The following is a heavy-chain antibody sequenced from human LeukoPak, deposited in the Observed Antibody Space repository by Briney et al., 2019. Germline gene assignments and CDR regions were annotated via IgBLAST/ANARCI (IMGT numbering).Heavy chain of an antibody. J-gene: IGHJ5*02. CDR3: ARASYVLRFLDWFDP. V-gene: IGHV1-46*01. Sequence: GASVKVSCKASGYTFTSYYMHWVRQAPGQGLEWMGIINPSGGGTSYAQKFQGRVTMTRDTSTSTVYMELSSLRSEDTAVYYCARASYVLRFLDWFDPWGQGTLVTVSS. CDR1: GYTFTSYY. D-gene: IGHD3-3*01. CDR2: INPSGGGT.